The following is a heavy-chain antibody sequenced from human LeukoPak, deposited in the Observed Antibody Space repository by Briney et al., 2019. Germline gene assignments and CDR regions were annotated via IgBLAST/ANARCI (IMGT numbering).Heavy chain of an antibody. J-gene: IGHJ1*01. CDR3: ARGKVAGTTAEYFQH. Sequence: GGSLRPSCAASGFTFSSYWMHWVRQAPGKGLVWVSRINSDGSSTSYADSVKGRFTISRDNAKNTLYLQMNSLRAEDTAVYYCARGKVAGTTAEYFQHWGQGTLVTVSS. CDR1: GFTFSSYW. CDR2: INSDGSST. V-gene: IGHV3-74*01. D-gene: IGHD6-19*01.